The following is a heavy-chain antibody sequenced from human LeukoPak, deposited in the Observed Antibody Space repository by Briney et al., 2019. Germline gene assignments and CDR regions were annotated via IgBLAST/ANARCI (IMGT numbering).Heavy chain of an antibody. V-gene: IGHV3-15*01. CDR1: GFTFSNAW. Sequence: PGGSLRLSCAASGFTFSNAWMSWVRQAPGKGLEWVGRIKSKTDGGTTDYAAPVKGRFTISRDDSKNTLYLQMNSLKTEDTAVYYCTTDGGRYSSGYYYYYFDYWGQGTLVTVSS. CDR3: TTDGGRYSSGYYYYYFDY. CDR2: IKSKTDGGTT. J-gene: IGHJ4*02. D-gene: IGHD3-22*01.